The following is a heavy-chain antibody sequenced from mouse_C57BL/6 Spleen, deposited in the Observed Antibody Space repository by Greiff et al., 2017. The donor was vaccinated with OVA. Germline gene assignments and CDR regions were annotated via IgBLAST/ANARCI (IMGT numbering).Heavy chain of an antibody. J-gene: IGHJ2*01. D-gene: IGHD1-1*01. V-gene: IGHV1-50*01. CDR3: ARTTTVVAVDY. CDR1: GYTFTSYW. CDR2: IDPSDSYT. Sequence: QVQLQQPGAELVKPGASVKLSCKASGYTFTSYWMQWVKQRPGQGLEWIGEIDPSDSYTNYNQKFKGKATLTVDTSSSTAYMQLSSLTSEDSAVYYCARTTTVVAVDYWGQGTTLTVSS.